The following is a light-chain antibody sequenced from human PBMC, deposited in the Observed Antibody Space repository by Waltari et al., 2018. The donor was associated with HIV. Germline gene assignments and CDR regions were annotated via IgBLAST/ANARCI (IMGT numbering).Light chain of an antibody. CDR3: QSYDSSLSGWV. CDR1: SSNIGANYD. V-gene: IGLV1-40*01. Sequence: QSVLTPPPSVSGAPGQRVTISCTGSSSNIGANYDVHWYQHLPGTAPKLLICGNIYRPSGGPARFASSESVTAASLAITGLQADDEADYYCQSYDSSLSGWVFGGGTKLTV. CDR2: GNI. J-gene: IGLJ3*02.